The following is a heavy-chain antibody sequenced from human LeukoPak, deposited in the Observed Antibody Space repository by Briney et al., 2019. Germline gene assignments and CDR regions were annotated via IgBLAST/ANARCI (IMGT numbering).Heavy chain of an antibody. CDR3: AKEIVAASDYYYYYSMDV. D-gene: IGHD5-12*01. CDR2: ISWNSGSI. CDR1: GFTFDDYA. Sequence: PGGSLRLSCAASGFTFDDYAMHWVRQAPGKGLEWVSGISWNSGSIGYADSVKGRFTISRDNAKNSLYLQMNSLRAEDTALYYCAKEIVAASDYYYYYSMDVWGQGTTVTVSS. J-gene: IGHJ6*02. V-gene: IGHV3-9*01.